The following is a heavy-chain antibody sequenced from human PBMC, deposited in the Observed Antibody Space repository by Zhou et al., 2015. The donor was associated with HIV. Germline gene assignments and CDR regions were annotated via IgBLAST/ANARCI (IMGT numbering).Heavy chain of an antibody. D-gene: IGHD3-3*01. CDR1: GYTFTSYD. J-gene: IGHJ5*02. CDR2: MNPNSGNT. V-gene: IGHV1-8*01. Sequence: QVQLVQSGAEVKKPGASVKVSCKASGYTFTSYDINWVRQATGQGLEWMGWMNPNSGNTGYAQKFQGRVTMTRNTSISTAYMELSSLRSEDTAVYYCARGLRQNFWSRFPNWFDPWGQGTLVTVSS. CDR3: ARGLRQNFWSRFPNWFDP.